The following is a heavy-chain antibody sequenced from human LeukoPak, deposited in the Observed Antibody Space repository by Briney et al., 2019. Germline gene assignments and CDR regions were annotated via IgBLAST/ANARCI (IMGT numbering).Heavy chain of an antibody. CDR3: ARALSYQLLYYYYGMDV. CDR1: GFTFSSYA. V-gene: IGHV3-30*04. D-gene: IGHD2-2*01. CDR2: ISYDGSNK. J-gene: IGHJ6*04. Sequence: GRSLRLSCAASGFTFSSYAMHWVRQAPGKGLEWVAVISYDGSNKYYADSAKGRFTISRDNSKNTLYLQMNSLRAEDTAVYYCARALSYQLLYYYYGMDVWGKGTTVTVSS.